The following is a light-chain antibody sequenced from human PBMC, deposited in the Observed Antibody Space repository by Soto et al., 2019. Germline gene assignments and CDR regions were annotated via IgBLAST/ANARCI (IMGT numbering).Light chain of an antibody. J-gene: IGKJ4*01. CDR1: QSVANNF. Sequence: EILLTQSPGTLSLSPGERATLSCRASQSVANNFLAWYQQKPGQAPRLLIFRASSRATGIPDRFSGSGSGTDFTLTISRLEPEDCAVYYCHQYTGSPFAFGGGTKVEI. CDR2: RAS. CDR3: HQYTGSPFA. V-gene: IGKV3-20*01.